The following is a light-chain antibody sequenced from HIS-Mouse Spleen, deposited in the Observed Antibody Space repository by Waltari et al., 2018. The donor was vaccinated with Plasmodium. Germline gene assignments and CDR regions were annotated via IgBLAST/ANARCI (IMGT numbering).Light chain of an antibody. CDR3: CSYAGSSTYWV. CDR2: EGS. J-gene: IGLJ3*02. V-gene: IGLV2-23*01. CDR1: SSDVGSYNL. Sequence: QSALTQPASVSGSPGQSITISCTGTSSDVGSYNLVYLYQQHPGKAPKLMIYEGSKRPSGVSNRFSGSKSGNTASLTISGLQAEDEADYYCCSYAGSSTYWVFGGGTKLTVL.